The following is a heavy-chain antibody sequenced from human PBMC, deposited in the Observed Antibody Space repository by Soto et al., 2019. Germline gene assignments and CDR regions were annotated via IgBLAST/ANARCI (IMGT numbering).Heavy chain of an antibody. CDR2: MNPNSGNT. D-gene: IGHD3-10*01. CDR3: ATSPGTIPYYYYGMDV. Sequence: GASVKVSCKASGYTFTSYDINWVRQATGQGLEWMGWMNPNSGNTGYAQKFQGRVTMTRNTSISTAYMELSSLRSEDTAVYYCATSPGTIPYYYYGMDVWGQGTTVTVSS. CDR1: GYTFTSYD. J-gene: IGHJ6*02. V-gene: IGHV1-8*01.